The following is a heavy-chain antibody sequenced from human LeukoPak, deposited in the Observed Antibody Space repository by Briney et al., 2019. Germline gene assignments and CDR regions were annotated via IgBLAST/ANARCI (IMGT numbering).Heavy chain of an antibody. CDR2: ISQSGGRST. J-gene: IGHJ5*02. V-gene: IGHV3-23*01. CDR1: GFTFSNYA. D-gene: IGHD2-2*01. CDR3: ARDLGCSTSSCRYNWFDP. Sequence: PGGSLRLSCAASGFTFSNYAMTWVRQAPGEGLEWVAFISQSGGRSTDYADSVGGRFTISRDNSEDTLYLQMNSLRAEDTAVYHCARDLGCSTSSCRYNWFDPWGQGTLVTVSS.